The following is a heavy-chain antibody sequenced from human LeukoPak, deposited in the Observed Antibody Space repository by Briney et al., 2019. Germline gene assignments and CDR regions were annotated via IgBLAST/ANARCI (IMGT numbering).Heavy chain of an antibody. V-gene: IGHV1-2*02. CDR1: GYTFTGYY. CDR3: ARAPLWFGELPHDY. J-gene: IGHJ4*02. Sequence: AASVKVSCKASGYTFTGYYMHWVRQAPGQGLEWMGWINPNSGGTNYAQKFQGRVTMTRDTSISTAYMELSRLRSDDTAVYYCARAPLWFGELPHDYWGQGTLVTVSS. D-gene: IGHD3-10*01. CDR2: INPNSGGT.